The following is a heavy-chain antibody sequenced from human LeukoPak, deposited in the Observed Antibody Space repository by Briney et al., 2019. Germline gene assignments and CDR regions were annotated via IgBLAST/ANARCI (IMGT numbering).Heavy chain of an antibody. Sequence: GGSLRLSCVASGFTLGSHDMHWVRQIPGQGLEWVAAVSSGFHAFFADSVQGRFTVSREDARNSLYLQMNSLRAGDTAVYYCVREARGYHYTYFDYWGQGTLVTVSS. V-gene: IGHV3-13*01. CDR2: VSSGFHA. CDR3: VREARGYHYTYFDY. D-gene: IGHD5-18*01. J-gene: IGHJ4*02. CDR1: GFTLGSHD.